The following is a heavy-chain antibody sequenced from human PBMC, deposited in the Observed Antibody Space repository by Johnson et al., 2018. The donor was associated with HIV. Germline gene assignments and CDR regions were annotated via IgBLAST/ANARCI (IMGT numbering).Heavy chain of an antibody. CDR3: ARASYYYGSADI. J-gene: IGHJ3*02. CDR1: GFSFSDYY. Sequence: QVQLVESGGGLVKPGGSLRLSCAASGFSFSDYYMSWIRQAPGKGLEWVSYISGSGTNIYYADSVKGRFTISRDNAKKSLFLQMNSLRAEDTAVYYCARASYYYGSADIWGQGTMVTDSS. CDR2: ISGSGTNI. V-gene: IGHV3-11*04. D-gene: IGHD3-10*01.